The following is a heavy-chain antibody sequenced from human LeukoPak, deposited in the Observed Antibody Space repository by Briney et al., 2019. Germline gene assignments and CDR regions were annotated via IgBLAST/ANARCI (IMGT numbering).Heavy chain of an antibody. CDR1: GFTFSSYG. V-gene: IGHV3-30*02. D-gene: IGHD4-17*01. CDR2: IRYDGSNK. Sequence: GGSLRLSCAASGFTFSSYGMRWVRQAPGKGLEWVAFIRYDGSNKYYADSVKGRFTISRDNSKNTLYLQMNSLRAEDTAVYYCAKALDYGYYYYYYMDVWGKGTTVTVSS. CDR3: AKALDYGYYYYYYMDV. J-gene: IGHJ6*03.